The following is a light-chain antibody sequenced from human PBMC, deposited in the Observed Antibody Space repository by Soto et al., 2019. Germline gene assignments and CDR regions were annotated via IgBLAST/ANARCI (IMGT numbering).Light chain of an antibody. CDR2: GAS. CDR1: QSVSSSY. V-gene: IGKV3-20*01. Sequence: EIVLTQSPGTLSLSPGERATLSCRASQSVSSSYLAWYQQKPGQAPRLLIYGASNRATGIPDRFSGSGSGTDFTLTISRLEPEDFAVYYCQQYDTSPPLTFGQGTKVEI. CDR3: QQYDTSPPLT. J-gene: IGKJ1*01.